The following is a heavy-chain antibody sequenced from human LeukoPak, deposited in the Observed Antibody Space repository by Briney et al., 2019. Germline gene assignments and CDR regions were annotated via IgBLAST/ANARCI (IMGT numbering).Heavy chain of an antibody. J-gene: IGHJ4*02. CDR2: ISYDGSNK. Sequence: GGSLRLSCAASGFTFSSYGMHWVRQAPGKGLEWVAVISYDGSNKYYADSVKGRFTISRDNSKNTLYLQMNSLRAEDTALYYCAKIAAASPFDYWGQGTLVTVSS. CDR1: GFTFSSYG. V-gene: IGHV3-30*18. D-gene: IGHD6-13*01. CDR3: AKIAAASPFDY.